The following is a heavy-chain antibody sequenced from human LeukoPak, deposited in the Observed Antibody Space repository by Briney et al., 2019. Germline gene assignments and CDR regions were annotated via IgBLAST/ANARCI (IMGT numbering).Heavy chain of an antibody. D-gene: IGHD4-17*01. CDR1: GFSFSDYG. J-gene: IGHJ4*02. Sequence: PGGSLRLSCAASGFSFSDYGMNWVRRAPGKGLEWLSHINSNGAVISYADSVKGRFTISRDTAKSSLYLQMNSLKIEDTAIYSCARDPDGDYDFDYWGQGTLVTVSS. V-gene: IGHV3-48*01. CDR3: ARDPDGDYDFDY. CDR2: INSNGAVI.